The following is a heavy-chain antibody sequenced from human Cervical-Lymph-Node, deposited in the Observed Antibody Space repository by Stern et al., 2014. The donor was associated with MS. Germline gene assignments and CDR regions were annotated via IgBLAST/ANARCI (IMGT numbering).Heavy chain of an antibody. V-gene: IGHV1-3*01. CDR3: ARSQWLDY. Sequence: QVHLVQSGAEAKKPGASVKISCKASAYTFNMFAIHWVRQAPGQGLEWMGRINVGNGNTKYSEKFQDRVIITSDTSASTAFMELSRLGSEDTAVYYCARSQWLDYWGQGTLVTVSS. CDR1: AYTFNMFA. D-gene: IGHD6-19*01. CDR2: INVGNGNT. J-gene: IGHJ4*02.